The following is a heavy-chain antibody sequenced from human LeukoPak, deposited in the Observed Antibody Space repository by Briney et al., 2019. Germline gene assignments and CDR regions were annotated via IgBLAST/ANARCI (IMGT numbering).Heavy chain of an antibody. V-gene: IGHV4-38-2*02. Sequence: PSETLSLTCTVSGYFISSGYYWGWIRQPPGKGLEWIGSIYHSGRTYYNPSLKSRVTISVDTSKNQFSLKLSSVTAADTAVYYCARDRGSQPFIDYWGQGTLVTVSS. D-gene: IGHD1-26*01. CDR2: IYHSGRT. CDR3: ARDRGSQPFIDY. CDR1: GYFISSGYY. J-gene: IGHJ4*02.